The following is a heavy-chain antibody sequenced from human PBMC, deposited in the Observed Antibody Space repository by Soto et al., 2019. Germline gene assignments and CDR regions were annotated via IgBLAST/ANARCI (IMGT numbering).Heavy chain of an antibody. CDR2: IIPIFGTA. CDR3: ARSPRRGGYWNWFDP. J-gene: IGHJ5*02. Sequence: SVKVSCKASGGTFRGNAFSWVRQAPGQGLEWMGGIIPIFGTANYAQKFQGRVTITADKSTSTAYMELSSLRSEDTAVYYCARSPRRGGYWNWFDPWGQGTLVTVSS. D-gene: IGHD2-21*02. V-gene: IGHV1-69*06. CDR1: GGTFRGNA.